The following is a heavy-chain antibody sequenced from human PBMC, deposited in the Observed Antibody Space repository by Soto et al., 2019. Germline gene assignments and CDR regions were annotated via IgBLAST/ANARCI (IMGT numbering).Heavy chain of an antibody. Sequence: SVKVSCKASGGTFSSYAISWVRQAPGQGLEWMGGIIPIFGTTNYAQKFQGRVTITADESTSTAYMELSSLRSEDTAVYYCASGIGYCSSTSCYTGLFDYWGQGTLVTVSS. CDR2: IIPIFGTT. CDR3: ASGIGYCSSTSCYTGLFDY. D-gene: IGHD2-2*02. CDR1: GGTFSSYA. J-gene: IGHJ4*02. V-gene: IGHV1-69*13.